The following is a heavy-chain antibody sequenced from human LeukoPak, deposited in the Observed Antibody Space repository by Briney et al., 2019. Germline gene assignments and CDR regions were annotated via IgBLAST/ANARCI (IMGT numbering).Heavy chain of an antibody. J-gene: IGHJ4*02. V-gene: IGHV1-18*01. CDR3: ARDPDDYGDYIGLGFDY. D-gene: IGHD4-17*01. Sequence: GASVKVSCKASGYTFTSYGISWVRQAPGQGLEWMGWISGDNADTKYSEKFQGRVSMTTDTSTGTAYMDLRSLRSDDTAVYYCARDPDDYGDYIGLGFDYWGQGTLVTVSS. CDR1: GYTFTSYG. CDR2: ISGDNADT.